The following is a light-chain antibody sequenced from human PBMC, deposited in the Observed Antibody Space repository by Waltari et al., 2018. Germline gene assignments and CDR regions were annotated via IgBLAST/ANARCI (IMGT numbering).Light chain of an antibody. CDR3: MQALQTPFT. Sequence: DIVMTQTPLSLPLTLGEPASISCRSSQSLLNSNGYSYLNWFLQKPGQSPQLLIYYGSTRASGVPDRFSGSGSGTDFTLRISRVEAEDVGVYYCMQALQTPFTFGPGTKLDIK. CDR1: QSLLNSNGYSY. V-gene: IGKV2-28*01. CDR2: YGS. J-gene: IGKJ3*01.